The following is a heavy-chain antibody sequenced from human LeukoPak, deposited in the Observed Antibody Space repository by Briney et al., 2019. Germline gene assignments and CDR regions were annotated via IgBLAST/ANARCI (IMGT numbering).Heavy chain of an antibody. Sequence: PGGSLRLSCAASGFTFSSYAMHWVRQAPGKGLEWVAVISYDGSNKYYADSVKGRFTISRDNSKNTLYLQMNSLRAEDTAVYYCARAVASSTGPDAFDIWGQGTMVTVSS. CDR2: ISYDGSNK. CDR3: ARAVASSTGPDAFDI. CDR1: GFTFSSYA. J-gene: IGHJ3*02. D-gene: IGHD3-9*01. V-gene: IGHV3-30-3*01.